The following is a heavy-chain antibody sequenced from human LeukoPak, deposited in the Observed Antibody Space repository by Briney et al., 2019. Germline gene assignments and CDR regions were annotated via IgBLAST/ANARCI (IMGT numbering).Heavy chain of an antibody. CDR1: AYTFTGYY. Sequence: ASVKVSCKASAYTFTGYYMHWVRQAPGLGLEWMGWINPDSGGTNYAQKFQGRVTMTRDTSISTAYMEVSRLRSDDTAVYYCAREGSGWYGNFDYWGQGTLVTVSS. CDR3: AREGSGWYGNFDY. V-gene: IGHV1-2*02. CDR2: INPDSGGT. D-gene: IGHD6-19*01. J-gene: IGHJ4*02.